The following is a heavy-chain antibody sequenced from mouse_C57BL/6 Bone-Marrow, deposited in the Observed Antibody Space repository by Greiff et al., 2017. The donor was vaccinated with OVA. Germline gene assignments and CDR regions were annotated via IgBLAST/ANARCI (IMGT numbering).Heavy chain of an antibody. CDR1: GYTFTNYW. CDR3: ARRGGNYYAMDY. J-gene: IGHJ4*01. D-gene: IGHD1-1*02. CDR2: IYPGGGYT. Sequence: QVQLKQSGAELVRPGTSVKMSCKASGYTFTNYWIGWAKQRPGHGLEWIGDIYPGGGYTNYNEKFKGKATLTADKSSSTAYMQFSSLTSEDSAIYYCARRGGNYYAMDYWGQGTSVTVSS. V-gene: IGHV1-63*01.